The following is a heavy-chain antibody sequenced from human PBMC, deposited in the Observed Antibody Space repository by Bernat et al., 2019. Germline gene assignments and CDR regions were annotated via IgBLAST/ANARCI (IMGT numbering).Heavy chain of an antibody. J-gene: IGHJ2*01. D-gene: IGHD1-26*01. Sequence: EVQLVESGGGLVQPGGSLRLSCAASGFTFSSYAMHWVRQAPGKGLEYVSAISSKGGSTYYANSVKGRFTISRDNSKNTLYLQMGSLRAEDMAVYYCASERCELVYWYFDLWGRGTLVTVSS. V-gene: IGHV3-64*01. CDR3: ASERCELVYWYFDL. CDR2: ISSKGGST. CDR1: GFTFSSYA.